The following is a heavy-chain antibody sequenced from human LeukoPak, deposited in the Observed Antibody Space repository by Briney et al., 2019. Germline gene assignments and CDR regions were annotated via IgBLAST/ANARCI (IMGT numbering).Heavy chain of an antibody. CDR3: AMEVHVVVPAVASHYMDV. J-gene: IGHJ6*03. Sequence: ASVKVSCKASGGTFSSYAISWVRQAPGQGLEWMGGIIPIFGTANYAQKLQGRVTITTDESTSTAYMELSSLRSEDTAVYYCAMEVHVVVPAVASHYMDVWGKGTTVTVSS. D-gene: IGHD2-2*01. CDR1: GGTFSSYA. CDR2: IIPIFGTA. V-gene: IGHV1-69*05.